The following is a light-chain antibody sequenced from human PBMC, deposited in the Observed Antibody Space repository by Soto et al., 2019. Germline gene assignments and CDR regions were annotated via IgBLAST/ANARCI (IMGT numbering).Light chain of an antibody. V-gene: IGLV2-14*01. CDR2: EVG. CDR3: SSYTSSSTLYV. Sequence: QSVLTQPASVSGSPGQSITISCTGTSSDVGGYNYVSWYQQHPGKAPKLMIYEVGNRPSGVSNRFSGSKSGNTASLTISGLQAEDEADYYCSSYTSSSTLYVFGTGTKATV. CDR1: SSDVGGYNY. J-gene: IGLJ1*01.